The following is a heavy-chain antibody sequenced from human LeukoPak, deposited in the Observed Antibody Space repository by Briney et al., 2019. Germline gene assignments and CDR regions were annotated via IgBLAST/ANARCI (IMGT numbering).Heavy chain of an antibody. V-gene: IGHV1-18*01. D-gene: IGHD6-13*01. CDR3: ARRGIAAAGTPFWFDP. CDR2: TSAYNGNT. J-gene: IGHJ5*02. CDR1: GYTFTSYG. Sequence: ASVKVSCKASGYTFTSYGISWVRQAPGQGLEWMGWTSAYNGNTNYAQKLQGRVTMTTDTSTSTAYMELRSLRSDDTAVYYCARRGIAAAGTPFWFDPWGQGTLVTVSS.